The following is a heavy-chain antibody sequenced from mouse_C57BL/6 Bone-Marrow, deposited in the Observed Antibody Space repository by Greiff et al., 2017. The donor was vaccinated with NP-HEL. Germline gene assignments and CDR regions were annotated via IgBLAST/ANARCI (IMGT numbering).Heavy chain of an antibody. CDR3: AIYGYDDDVAY. CDR1: GYTFTDYN. J-gene: IGHJ3*01. Sequence: VQLQQSGPELVKPGASVKMSCKASGYTFTDYNMHWVKQSHGKSLEWIGYINPNNGGTSYNQKFKGKATLTVNKSSSTAYMELRSLTSEDSAVYYCAIYGYDDDVAYWGQGTLVTVSA. V-gene: IGHV1-22*01. CDR2: INPNNGGT. D-gene: IGHD2-2*01.